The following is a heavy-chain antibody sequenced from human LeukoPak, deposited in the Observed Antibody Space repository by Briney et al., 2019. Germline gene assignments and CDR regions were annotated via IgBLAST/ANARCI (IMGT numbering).Heavy chain of an antibody. CDR1: GFTFSSYS. D-gene: IGHD6-13*01. J-gene: IGHJ4*02. CDR3: ARTPAVTAASDY. V-gene: IGHV3-21*01. Sequence: GGSLRLSYAASGFTFSSYSMNWVRQAPGKGLEWVSSISSSSSYIYYADSVKGRFTISRDNAKNSLYLQMNSLRAEDTAVYYCARTPAVTAASDYWGQGTLVTVSS. CDR2: ISSSSSYI.